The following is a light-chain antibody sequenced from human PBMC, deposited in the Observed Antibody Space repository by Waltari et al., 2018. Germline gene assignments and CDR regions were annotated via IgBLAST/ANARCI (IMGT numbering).Light chain of an antibody. CDR2: GSS. J-gene: IGKJ2*01. Sequence: EIVLTQSPGTLSLSLGERATLPCRASQSVSSNYLAWYQQRPGQAPRLLIHGSSSRATGIPDRFSGSGSGTDFTLTISRLEPEDLAVYYCQQYGRSWNTFGQGTKLEIK. CDR3: QQYGRSWNT. CDR1: QSVSSNY. V-gene: IGKV3-20*01.